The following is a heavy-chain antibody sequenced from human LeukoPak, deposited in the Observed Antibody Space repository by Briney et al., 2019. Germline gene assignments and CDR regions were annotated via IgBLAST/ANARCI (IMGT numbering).Heavy chain of an antibody. CDR3: TPYNDYGDYRY. V-gene: IGHV3-15*01. J-gene: IGHJ4*02. CDR2: IKSKTDGGTT. D-gene: IGHD4-17*01. CDR1: GFTFSNAW. Sequence: GGSLRLSCAASGFTFSNAWMSWVRQAPGKGLEWVGRIKSKTDGGTTDYAAPVKGRFTISRDDSKNTLYLQMNSLKTEDTAVYYCTPYNDYGDYRYWGQGTLVTVSS.